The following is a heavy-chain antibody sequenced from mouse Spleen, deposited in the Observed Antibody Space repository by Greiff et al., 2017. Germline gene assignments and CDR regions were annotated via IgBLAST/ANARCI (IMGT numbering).Heavy chain of an antibody. V-gene: IGHV14-1*01. D-gene: IGHD2-1*01. Sequence: DVQLQESGAELVRPGASVKLSCTASGFNIKDYYMHWVKQRPEQGLEWIGRIDPEDGDTEYAPKFQGKATMTADTSSNTAYLQLSSLTSEDTAVDYCTAIYYVSWFAYWGQGTLVTVSA. J-gene: IGHJ3*01. CDR2: IDPEDGDT. CDR1: GFNIKDYY. CDR3: TAIYYVSWFAY.